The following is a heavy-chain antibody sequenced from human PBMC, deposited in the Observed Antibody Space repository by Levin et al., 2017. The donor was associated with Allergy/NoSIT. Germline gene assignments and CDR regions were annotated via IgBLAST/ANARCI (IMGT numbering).Heavy chain of an antibody. Sequence: SETLSLTCAVSGYSISSGYYWGWIRQPPGKGLEWIGSIYHSGSTYYNPSLKSRVTISVDTSKNQFSLKLSSVTAADTAVYYCARSEDTAGFFDYWGQGTLVTVSS. CDR1: GYSISSGYY. CDR2: IYHSGST. J-gene: IGHJ4*02. V-gene: IGHV4-38-2*01. D-gene: IGHD5-18*01. CDR3: ARSEDTAGFFDY.